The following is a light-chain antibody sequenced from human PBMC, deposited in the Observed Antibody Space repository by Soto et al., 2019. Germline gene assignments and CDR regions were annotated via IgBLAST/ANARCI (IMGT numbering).Light chain of an antibody. Sequence: EIVLTQSPATLSLSPGERATLSCRASQSVSSYLAWYQQKPGQAPRLLIYDASNRATGIPARFSGSGSGTDFTPTISSLEHEDFAVYYCQQRSNPTWTFGQWTKVEIK. CDR1: QSVSSY. CDR2: DAS. V-gene: IGKV3-11*01. J-gene: IGKJ1*01. CDR3: QQRSNPTWT.